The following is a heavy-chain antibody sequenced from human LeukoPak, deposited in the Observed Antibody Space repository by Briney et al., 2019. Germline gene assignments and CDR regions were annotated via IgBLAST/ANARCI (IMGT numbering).Heavy chain of an antibody. J-gene: IGHJ3*02. V-gene: IGHV3-21*01. D-gene: IGHD3-22*01. CDR3: ARVGNNYYDSSGYHDAFDI. Sequence: GGSLRLSCAASGFTFSSYSMNWVRQAPGKGLEWVSSISSSSSYIYYADSVKGRFTISRDNAKNSLYLQMNSLRAEDTAVYYCARVGNNYYDSSGYHDAFDIWGQGTMVTVSS. CDR1: GFTFSSYS. CDR2: ISSSSSYI.